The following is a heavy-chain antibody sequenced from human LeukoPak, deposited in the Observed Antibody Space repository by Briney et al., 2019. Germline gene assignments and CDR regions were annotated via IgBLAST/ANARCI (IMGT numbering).Heavy chain of an antibody. J-gene: IGHJ4*02. CDR1: GGSFSGYY. CDR2: INHSGST. V-gene: IGHV4-34*01. D-gene: IGHD2-2*01. Sequence: SETLSLTCAVYGGSFSGYYWSWIRQPPGKGLEWIGEINHSGSTNYNPSLKSRVTISVDTSKNQFSLKLSSVTAADTAVYYCARHPTYQYCSSTSCQRAPFDYWGQGTLVTVSS. CDR3: ARHPTYQYCSSTSCQRAPFDY.